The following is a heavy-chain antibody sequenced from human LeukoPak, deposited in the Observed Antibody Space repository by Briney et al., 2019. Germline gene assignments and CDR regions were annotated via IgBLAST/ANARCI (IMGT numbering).Heavy chain of an antibody. D-gene: IGHD6-19*01. CDR3: ARAEWLTSFDY. V-gene: IGHV3-30*04. CDR2: ISYDGSNK. Sequence: GGSLRLSCAASGFTFSSYSMHWVRQAPGKGLEWVAVISYDGSNKYYADSVKGRFTISRDNSKNTLYLQMNSLRAEDTAVYYCARAEWLTSFDYWGQGTLVTVSS. J-gene: IGHJ4*02. CDR1: GFTFSSYS.